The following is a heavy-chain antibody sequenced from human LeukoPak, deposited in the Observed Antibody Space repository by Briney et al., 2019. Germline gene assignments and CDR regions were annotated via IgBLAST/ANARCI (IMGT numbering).Heavy chain of an antibody. CDR1: GDSITNSNYF. CDR2: VFYNGNT. CDR3: ARRSPLVVVTAAHYYDY. J-gene: IGHJ4*02. V-gene: IGHV4-39*01. D-gene: IGHD2-21*02. Sequence: SETLSLTCTVSGDSITNSNYFWGWIRQPPGQGLEWIGEVFYNGNTHYNPSLKSRVTISTDTSKNQFSLTLTAVTASDTAIYYCARRSPLVVVTAAHYYDYWGQGTLVTVSS.